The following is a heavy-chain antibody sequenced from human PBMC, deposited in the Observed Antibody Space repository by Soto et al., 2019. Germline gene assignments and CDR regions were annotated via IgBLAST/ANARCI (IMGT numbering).Heavy chain of an antibody. D-gene: IGHD3-3*01. CDR1: GFTFSSYG. V-gene: IGHV3-33*01. J-gene: IGHJ3*02. Sequence: PGGSLRLSCAASGFTFSSYGMHWVRQAPGKGLEWVAVIWYDGSNKYYADSVKGRFTISRDNSKNTLYLQMNSLRAEDTAVYYCARRNYDFWSGYQITDAFDIWGQGTMVTVSS. CDR2: IWYDGSNK. CDR3: ARRNYDFWSGYQITDAFDI.